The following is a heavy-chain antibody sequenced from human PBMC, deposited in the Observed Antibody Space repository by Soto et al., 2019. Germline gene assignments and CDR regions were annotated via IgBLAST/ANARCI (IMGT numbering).Heavy chain of an antibody. CDR1: GDSVSSGRYF. J-gene: IGHJ6*02. V-gene: IGHV4-61*01. D-gene: IGHD3-10*01. CDR2: IYYSGST. Sequence: SETLFLTCSVSGDSVSSGRYFWSWIRQSPVKGLEWIGNIYYSGSTNLNPSLKSRVTMSLDTSKKQFSLKLSSVTAADTAVYYCRGSGSEPAWDGMDVWGQGTTVTVSS. CDR3: RGSGSEPAWDGMDV.